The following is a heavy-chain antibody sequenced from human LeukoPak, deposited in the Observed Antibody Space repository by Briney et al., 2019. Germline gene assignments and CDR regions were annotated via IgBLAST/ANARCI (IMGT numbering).Heavy chain of an antibody. CDR3: ARYNWNDADAFDI. CDR2: ISYSGST. V-gene: IGHV4-31*03. CDR1: GGSITSGIYY. Sequence: SQTLSLTCTVSGGSITSGIYYWTWIRQHPGKGLEWVGYISYSGSTYYNPSLKSRVTISVDTSKNQFSLNLASVTAADTAVYYCARYNWNDADAFDIWGQGTMVTVSS. D-gene: IGHD1-1*01. J-gene: IGHJ3*02.